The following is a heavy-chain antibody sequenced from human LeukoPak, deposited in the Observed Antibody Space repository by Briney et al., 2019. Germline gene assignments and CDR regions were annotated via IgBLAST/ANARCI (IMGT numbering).Heavy chain of an antibody. Sequence: PSQTLSLTCTVSGGSISSGGYYWSWIRQHPGKGLERIGYIYYSGSTYYNPSLKSRVTISVDTSKNQFSLKLSSVTAADTAVYYCARGWIQRHDAFDIWGQGTMVTVSS. V-gene: IGHV4-31*03. D-gene: IGHD5-12*01. CDR1: GGSISSGGYY. CDR3: ARGWIQRHDAFDI. J-gene: IGHJ3*02. CDR2: IYYSGST.